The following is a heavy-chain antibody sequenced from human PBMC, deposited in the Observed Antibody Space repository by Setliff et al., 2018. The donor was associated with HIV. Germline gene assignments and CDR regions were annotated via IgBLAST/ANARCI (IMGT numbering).Heavy chain of an antibody. Sequence: LRLSCTVSGFTFGDYAMSWVRQAPGKGLEWIGFIRSKAYGGTTEYGASVKGRFTISRDDSKSVAYLQMNSLKTEDTAVYFCARARRVGSYSRVDYFDYWGQGTLVTVSS. CDR1: GFTFGDYA. D-gene: IGHD3-10*01. CDR2: IRSKAYGGTT. V-gene: IGHV3-49*04. CDR3: ARARRVGSYSRVDYFDY. J-gene: IGHJ4*02.